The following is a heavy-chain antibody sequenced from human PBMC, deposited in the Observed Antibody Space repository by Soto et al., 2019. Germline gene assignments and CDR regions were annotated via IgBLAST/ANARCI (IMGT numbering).Heavy chain of an antibody. J-gene: IGHJ4*02. D-gene: IGHD3-10*01. CDR2: ISGGGETT. V-gene: IGHV3-23*01. CDR1: GFTFSSYA. Sequence: EVQLLESGGGLVQPGGSLRLSCAASGFTFSSYAIGWVRQAPGKGRECVSAISGGGETTYYADSVKGRFTISRDNSKNTLYLQMNSLRAEDTAVYYCAFNSGSGSYYFDYWGQGTLVTVSS. CDR3: AFNSGSGSYYFDY.